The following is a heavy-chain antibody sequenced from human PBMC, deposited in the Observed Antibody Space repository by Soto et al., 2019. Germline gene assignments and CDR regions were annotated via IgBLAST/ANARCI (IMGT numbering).Heavy chain of an antibody. J-gene: IGHJ5*02. V-gene: IGHV4-59*01. Sequence: QVQLQESGPGLVKPSETLSLTCTVSGGSISSYYWSWIRQPPGKGLEWIGYIYYSGSTNYNPSLKSRVTISVDTSKNQFSLKLSSVTAADTAVYYCARCRDYLVSAGFDPWGQGTLVTVSS. CDR1: GGSISSYY. D-gene: IGHD2-8*01. CDR2: IYYSGST. CDR3: ARCRDYLVSAGFDP.